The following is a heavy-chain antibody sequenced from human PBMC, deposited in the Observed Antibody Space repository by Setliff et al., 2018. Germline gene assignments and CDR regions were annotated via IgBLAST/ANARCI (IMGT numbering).Heavy chain of an antibody. J-gene: IGHJ4*02. Sequence: ASVKVSCKASGYTFTSYGISWVRQAPGQGLEWMGWISTYNGDTDYAQKLQDRLTMTTDTSTSTVYMELRSLRSDDTAVYYCARVHTYYYGSGSYGGRYYFDYWGQGTLVTVSS. CDR1: GYTFTSYG. V-gene: IGHV1-18*01. CDR2: ISTYNGDT. CDR3: ARVHTYYYGSGSYGGRYYFDY. D-gene: IGHD3-10*01.